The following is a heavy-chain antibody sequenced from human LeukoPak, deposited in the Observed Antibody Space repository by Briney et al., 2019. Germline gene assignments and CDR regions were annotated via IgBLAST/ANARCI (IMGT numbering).Heavy chain of an antibody. CDR3: ARGVGRQLPGTISYWFDP. V-gene: IGHV4-34*01. D-gene: IGHD2-2*01. CDR1: GGSFSGYY. CDR2: INHSGST. Sequence: PSETLSLTCAVYGGSFSGYYWSWIRQPPGKGLEWIGEINHSGSTNYNPSLKSRVTISVDTSKNQFSLKLSSVTAADTAVYYCARGVGRQLPGTISYWFDPWGQGTLVTVSS. J-gene: IGHJ5*02.